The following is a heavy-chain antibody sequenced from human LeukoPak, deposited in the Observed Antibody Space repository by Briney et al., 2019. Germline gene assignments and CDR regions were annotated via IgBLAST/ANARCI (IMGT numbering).Heavy chain of an antibody. J-gene: IGHJ6*02. CDR3: TRWGYGMDV. D-gene: IGHD7-27*01. V-gene: IGHV3-49*05. CDR2: IRSKAYGGTT. Sequence: KAGGSLRLSCTASGFTFGDYAMSWFRQASGKGLEWVGFIRSKAYGGTTEYAAPVKGRFTISRDDSKSIAYLQMNSLKTEDTAVYYCTRWGYGMDVWGQGTTVTVSS. CDR1: GFTFGDYA.